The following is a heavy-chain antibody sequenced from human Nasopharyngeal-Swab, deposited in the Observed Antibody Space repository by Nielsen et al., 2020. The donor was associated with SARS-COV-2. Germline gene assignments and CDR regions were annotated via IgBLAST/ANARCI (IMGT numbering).Heavy chain of an antibody. D-gene: IGHD6-13*01. Sequence: GESLKISCAASGFTFSNYAMSWVRQAPGKGLEWVSAISGSGGSTYYADSVKGRFTISRDNSKNTLYLQMNSLRAEDTAVYYCARGPYSSSSYYYYGMDVWGQGTTVTVSS. CDR3: ARGPYSSSSYYYYGMDV. V-gene: IGHV3-23*01. J-gene: IGHJ6*02. CDR2: ISGSGGST. CDR1: GFTFSNYA.